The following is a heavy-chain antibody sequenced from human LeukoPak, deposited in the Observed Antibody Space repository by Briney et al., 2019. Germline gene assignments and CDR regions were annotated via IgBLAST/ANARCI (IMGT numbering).Heavy chain of an antibody. CDR3: ARGGQRLVRDYYYYGMDV. D-gene: IGHD6-13*01. V-gene: IGHV1-69*04. J-gene: IGHJ6*02. Sequence: SVTVSCKASGGTFSSYAISWVRQAPGQGLEWMGRIIPIFGIANYAQKFQGRVTITADKSTSTAYMELSSLRSEDTAVYYCARGGQRLVRDYYYYGMDVWGQGTTVTVSS. CDR2: IIPIFGIA. CDR1: GGTFSSYA.